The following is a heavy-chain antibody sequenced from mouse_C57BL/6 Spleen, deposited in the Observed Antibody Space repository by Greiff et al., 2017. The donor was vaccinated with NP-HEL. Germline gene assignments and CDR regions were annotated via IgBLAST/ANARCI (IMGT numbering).Heavy chain of an antibody. CDR3: APFTSMVATPDFGT. D-gene: IGHD1-1*02. CDR2: IDPANGNT. Sequence: EVQLQQSVAELVRPGASVKLSCTASGFNIKNTYMHWVKQRPEQGLEWIGRIDPANGNTKYAPKFQGKATITADTSSNTAYLQLSSLTSEDTAMYYSAPFTSMVATPDFGTWGQITTLAVST. V-gene: IGHV14-3*01. CDR1: GFNIKNTY. J-gene: IGHJ2*01.